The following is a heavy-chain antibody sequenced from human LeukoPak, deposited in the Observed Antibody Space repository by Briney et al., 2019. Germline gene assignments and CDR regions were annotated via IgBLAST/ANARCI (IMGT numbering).Heavy chain of an antibody. CDR1: GFSFSSYA. Sequence: PGGSLRLSCAASGFSFSSYAMNWVRQAPGKGLEWVSVISGSGGSTDYADSVKGRFTISRDNSKNTLYLQMDSLRAEDTAVYYCAKGGSAGNDAFDIWGQGTMVTVSS. V-gene: IGHV3-23*01. CDR3: AKGGSAGNDAFDI. CDR2: ISGSGGST. J-gene: IGHJ3*02. D-gene: IGHD1-1*01.